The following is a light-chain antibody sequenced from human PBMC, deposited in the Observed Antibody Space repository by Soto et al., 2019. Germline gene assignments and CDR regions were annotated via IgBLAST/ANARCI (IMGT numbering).Light chain of an antibody. J-gene: IGKJ3*01. CDR1: HSFSRF. CDR3: QQTYSTSPVT. V-gene: IGKV1-39*01. CDR2: AAS. Sequence: EIELTQSPSSLSASVGDRVTITCRTSHSFSRFLNWYQQKPGQAPKILIYAASTLQTGVPSRFSGGGSGKEFTLTNNSPQPEDFATYQCQQTYSTSPVTFGPRTTVDV.